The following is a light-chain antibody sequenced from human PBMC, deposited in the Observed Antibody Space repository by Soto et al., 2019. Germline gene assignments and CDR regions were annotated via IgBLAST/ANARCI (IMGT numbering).Light chain of an antibody. J-gene: IGKJ4*01. V-gene: IGKV3-15*01. Sequence: EIVMTQSPATLSVSLGDRATLSCRASQSVSTYLAWYQQKPGQAPRLLIYGASTRATGIPARFSGSGSETDFTLTISSLQSEDFAVYYCQQYNNWPPLTFGGGTKVEIK. CDR3: QQYNNWPPLT. CDR2: GAS. CDR1: QSVSTY.